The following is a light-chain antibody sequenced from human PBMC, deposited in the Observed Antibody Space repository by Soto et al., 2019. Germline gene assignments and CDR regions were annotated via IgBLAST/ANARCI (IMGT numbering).Light chain of an antibody. CDR1: QSLSSY. CDR3: QQSYSTPRT. Sequence: DIQMTQSPSSLSASVGDRVTITCRASQSLSSYLNWYQQKPGKAPKLLIYAASSLQSGGPSRFSGSGSWTDFTLTISSLQPEDFATYYCQQSYSTPRTFGQGTKVEIK. CDR2: AAS. J-gene: IGKJ1*01. V-gene: IGKV1-39*01.